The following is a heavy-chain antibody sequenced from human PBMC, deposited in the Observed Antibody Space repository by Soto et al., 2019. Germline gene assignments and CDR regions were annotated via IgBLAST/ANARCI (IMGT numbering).Heavy chain of an antibody. V-gene: IGHV4-31*02. CDR2: IYYTGTT. Sequence: QVQLRESGPGLVKPSQTLSLICTVSGGSISGCVDGSYWTWIRQHPGKGLEWIGYIYYTGTTYYNPSLKGRPSISVDTSENRFSLELTSVTAADTAIYFCASGHDAYKVRYWGRGTLVTVSS. J-gene: IGHJ4*02. CDR1: GGSISGCVDGSY. D-gene: IGHD1-1*01. CDR3: ASGHDAYKVRY.